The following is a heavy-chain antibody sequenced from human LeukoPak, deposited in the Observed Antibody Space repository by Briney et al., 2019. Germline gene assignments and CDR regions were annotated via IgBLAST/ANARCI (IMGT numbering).Heavy chain of an antibody. Sequence: ASVQVSCKASGYTFTSYYMHWVRQAPGQGLEWMGIINPSRGSTSYAQKFQGRVTMTRDTSTSTVYMELSSLRSEDTAVYYCARENSAYDFWSGYLGEAFDIWGQGTMVTVSS. CDR2: INPSRGST. D-gene: IGHD3-3*01. J-gene: IGHJ3*02. CDR3: ARENSAYDFWSGYLGEAFDI. V-gene: IGHV1-46*01. CDR1: GYTFTSYY.